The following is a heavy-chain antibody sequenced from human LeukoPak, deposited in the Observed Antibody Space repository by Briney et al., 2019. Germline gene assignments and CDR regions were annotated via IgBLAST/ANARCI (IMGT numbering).Heavy chain of an antibody. V-gene: IGHV3-23*01. CDR3: AREATSFWGYFAYFDY. D-gene: IGHD3-22*01. Sequence: PGASLRLSCAASGFTFSSSAMSWVRQAPGEGLEWVSTISGSGGSTYYYADSVKGRFTISRDNSKNTLYLQMNSLRAEDTAVYYCAREATSFWGYFAYFDYWGQGTLVTVSS. CDR1: GFTFSSSA. CDR2: ISGSGGST. J-gene: IGHJ4*02.